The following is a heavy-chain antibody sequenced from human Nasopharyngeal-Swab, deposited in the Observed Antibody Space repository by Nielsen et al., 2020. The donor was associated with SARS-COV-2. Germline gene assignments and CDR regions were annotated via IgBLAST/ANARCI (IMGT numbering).Heavy chain of an antibody. Sequence: SETLSLTCAVYGGSFSGYYWSWIRQPPGKGLEWIGSINHSGSTNYNPSLKSRVTISVDTSKNQFSLKLSSVTAADTAVYYCASTYGSGSYFHFYYGIDVWGQGTTVTVSS. CDR1: GGSFSGYY. D-gene: IGHD3-10*01. J-gene: IGHJ6*02. CDR3: ASTYGSGSYFHFYYGIDV. V-gene: IGHV4-34*01. CDR2: INHSGST.